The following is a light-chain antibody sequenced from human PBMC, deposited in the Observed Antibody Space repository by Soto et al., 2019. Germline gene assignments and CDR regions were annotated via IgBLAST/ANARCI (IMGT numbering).Light chain of an antibody. J-gene: IGKJ1*01. CDR3: QQYGDSPT. Sequence: EIVLTQSPGTLSLSPGERATLSCRASQSVSSNYITWYQQKPGQAPRRLIFGASSRATGIPDRFSGSGSGTDFTLTISRLEPEDFAVFYCQQYGDSPTFGQGTKVDIK. V-gene: IGKV3-20*01. CDR1: QSVSSNY. CDR2: GAS.